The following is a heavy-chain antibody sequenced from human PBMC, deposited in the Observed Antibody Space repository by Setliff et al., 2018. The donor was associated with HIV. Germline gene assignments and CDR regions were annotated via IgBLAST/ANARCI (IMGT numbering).Heavy chain of an antibody. J-gene: IGHJ4*02. Sequence: LRLSCAASGFPFSDCSMNWVRQAPGKGLEWISYITSTGSTIFYADSLKGRFTISRENAKNSMYLQMNSLRAEDTAVYYCARAVHSGWYYFDYWGQGTLVTVSS. CDR1: GFPFSDCS. V-gene: IGHV3-48*04. CDR2: ITSTGSTI. CDR3: ARAVHSGWYYFDY. D-gene: IGHD6-19*01.